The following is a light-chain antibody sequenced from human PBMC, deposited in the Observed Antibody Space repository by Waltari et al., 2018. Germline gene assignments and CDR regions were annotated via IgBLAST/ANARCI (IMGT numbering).Light chain of an antibody. CDR2: KVS. CDR1: QSLVSRDGNTY. V-gene: IGKV2-30*01. J-gene: IGKJ1*01. Sequence: DVVLTQSPLSLSVTLGQPAPISGRPGQSLVSRDGNTYFNWFQQRPGQTPRRLLYKVSSRDSGVPDRFSGNGSGTYFTLRISRVEAEDVGIYYCMQGTHWPWTFGQGTRLEIK. CDR3: MQGTHWPWT.